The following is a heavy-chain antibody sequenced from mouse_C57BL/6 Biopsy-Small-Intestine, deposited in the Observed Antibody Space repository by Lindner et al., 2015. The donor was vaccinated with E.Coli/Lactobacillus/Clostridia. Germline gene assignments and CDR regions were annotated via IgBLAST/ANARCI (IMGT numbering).Heavy chain of an antibody. D-gene: IGHD2-1*01. V-gene: IGHV1-42*01. CDR1: GFSITGYY. CDR2: INPTTGGA. Sequence: VQLQESGPELVKPGASVKISCKASGFSITGYYMHWVKQSPEKSLEWIGQINPTTGGATYDQKFRAKATLAVDKTSNTAYMHLKSLTSEDSAVYYCASVVFYEGNYLRYFDVWGAGTTVTVSS. J-gene: IGHJ1*01. CDR3: ASVVFYEGNYLRYFDV.